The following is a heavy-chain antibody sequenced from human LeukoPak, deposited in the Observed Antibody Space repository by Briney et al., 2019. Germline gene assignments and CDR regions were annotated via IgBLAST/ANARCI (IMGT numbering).Heavy chain of an antibody. Sequence: GGSLRPSCAASGFTFSSYEMNWVRRAPGKGLEWVSGISGSGGTTYYADSVKGRFTISRDNSKNTLYLQMKRLRGEDTAVYYSAEIIGGSGIDYWGQGTLVTVSS. V-gene: IGHV3-23*01. CDR1: GFTFSSYE. CDR3: AEIIGGSGIDY. J-gene: IGHJ4*02. CDR2: ISGSGGTT. D-gene: IGHD3-10*01.